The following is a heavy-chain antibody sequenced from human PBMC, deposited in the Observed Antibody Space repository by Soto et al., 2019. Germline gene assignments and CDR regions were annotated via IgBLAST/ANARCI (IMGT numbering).Heavy chain of an antibody. V-gene: IGHV3-33*01. J-gene: IGHJ6*02. CDR1: GFTFSSYG. CDR2: IWYDGSNK. Sequence: VGSLRLSCAASGFTFSSYGMHWVRQAPGKGLEWVAVIWYDGSNKYYADSVKGRFTISRDNSKNTLYLQMNSLRAEDTAVYYCARDRRPKYGMDVWGQGTTVTVSS. CDR3: ARDRRPKYGMDV.